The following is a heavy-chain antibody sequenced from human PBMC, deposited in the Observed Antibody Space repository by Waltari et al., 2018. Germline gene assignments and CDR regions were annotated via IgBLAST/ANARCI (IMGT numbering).Heavy chain of an antibody. Sequence: EVQLVQSGGGLVQPGGSLRLSCAASGITFSSHAMTWVRQAPGKGLEWVSAISGSGGNTYYVDSVKGRFTISRDNSKNTLYLQMNSLRAEDTAVYYCAKVPSGRFWFFDLWGRGTLVTVSS. CDR2: ISGSGGNT. V-gene: IGHV3-23*04. CDR1: GITFSSHA. CDR3: AKVPSGRFWFFDL. D-gene: IGHD1-26*01. J-gene: IGHJ2*01.